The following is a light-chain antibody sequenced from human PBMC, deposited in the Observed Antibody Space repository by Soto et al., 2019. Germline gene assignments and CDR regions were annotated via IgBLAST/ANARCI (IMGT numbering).Light chain of an antibody. Sequence: EIVLTQSPGTLSLSPGERATLSCRASQSVSSSYLAWYQQKPGQAPRLLIYGASSRVTGIPDRFSGSGSGTDFTLTIRRLEPEDCAVYYCQQYGSSAIFTFGPGTKVDI. J-gene: IGKJ3*01. CDR2: GAS. CDR3: QQYGSSAIFT. CDR1: QSVSSSY. V-gene: IGKV3-20*01.